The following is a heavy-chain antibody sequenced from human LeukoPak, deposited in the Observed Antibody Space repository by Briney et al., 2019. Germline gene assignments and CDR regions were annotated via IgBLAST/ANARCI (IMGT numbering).Heavy chain of an antibody. CDR3: ASYDFGY. J-gene: IGHJ4*02. Sequence: GGSLRPSCAASGFTFSSSWMHWVRHAPGKGLVWVSRINSDGSSTSYADSVKGRFTISRDNAKNTLYLQMNGLRAEDTAVYYCASYDFGYWGQGTLVTVSS. V-gene: IGHV3-74*01. D-gene: IGHD3/OR15-3a*01. CDR2: INSDGSST. CDR1: GFTFSSSW.